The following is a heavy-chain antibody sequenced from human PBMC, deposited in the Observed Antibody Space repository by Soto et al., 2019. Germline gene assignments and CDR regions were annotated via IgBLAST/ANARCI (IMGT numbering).Heavy chain of an antibody. D-gene: IGHD3-22*01. CDR2: IIPFLDIA. CDR1: GGTFISYT. V-gene: IGHV1-69*02. J-gene: IGHJ1*01. CDR3: ATTNYVGSGYSQH. Sequence: QVQLVQSGAEVKKPGSSVKVSCKASGGTFISYTFNWVRQAPGQGLEWMGRIIPFLDIANYAQKFQDRVTITADKTTNTAYVELSSLRSGDTAVYYCATTNYVGSGYSQHWGQGTLVTVSS.